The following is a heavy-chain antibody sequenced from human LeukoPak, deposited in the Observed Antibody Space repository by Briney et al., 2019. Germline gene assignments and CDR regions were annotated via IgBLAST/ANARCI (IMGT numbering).Heavy chain of an antibody. V-gene: IGHV4-59*08. J-gene: IGHJ3*02. CDR1: GGSISSYY. CDR2: IYYSGST. CDR3: ARTPLGDAFDI. Sequence: SETLSLTCTVSGGSISSYYWSWIRQPPGKGLEWIGYIYYSGSTNYNPSLKSRVTISVDTSKNQFSLKLSSVTAADTAVYYCARTPLGDAFDIWGQGTMVTVSS.